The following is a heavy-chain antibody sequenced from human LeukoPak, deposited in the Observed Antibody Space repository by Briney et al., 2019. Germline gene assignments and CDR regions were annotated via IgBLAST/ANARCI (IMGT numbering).Heavy chain of an antibody. CDR2: ISAYNGNT. J-gene: IGHJ4*02. CDR1: GYTFTSYG. D-gene: IGHD5-12*01. V-gene: IGHV1-18*01. Sequence: ASVKVSCKASGYTFTSYGIRWVRQAPGQGREWMGWISAYNGNTNYAQKLQGRVTMTTDTSTSTAYMELRSLRSADTAVYYCAAIVATAFDYCGQGTLVTVSS. CDR3: AAIVATAFDY.